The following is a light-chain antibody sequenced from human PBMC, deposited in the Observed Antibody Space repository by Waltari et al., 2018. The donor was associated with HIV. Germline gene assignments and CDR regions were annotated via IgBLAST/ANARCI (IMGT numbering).Light chain of an antibody. Sequence: QSALTQPDSVSGSPGQSITISCAGNTSHIGGSDFVSCHQPHPGKAPKLVIYDVLRRPPGISRRFSGSKSANTASLTISGLQVADEADYFCTSYTTVTNTPVVFGGGTRLTVL. CDR2: DVL. CDR1: TSHIGGSDF. CDR3: TSYTTVTNTPVV. J-gene: IGLJ2*01. V-gene: IGLV2-14*03.